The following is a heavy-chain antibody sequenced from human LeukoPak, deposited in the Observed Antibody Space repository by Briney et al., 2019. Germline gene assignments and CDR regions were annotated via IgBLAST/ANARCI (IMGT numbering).Heavy chain of an antibody. CDR1: GFSFSSYT. D-gene: IGHD3-22*01. CDR2: ISSSSTYI. J-gene: IGHJ4*02. CDR3: AKASAMIVVVSKHFDY. Sequence: GGSLRLSCAASGFSFSSYTMNWVRQAPGKGLEWVSSISSSSTYIYYADSVEGRFTISRDNAKNSLSLQMNSLRAEDTAVYYCAKASAMIVVVSKHFDYWGQGTLVTVSS. V-gene: IGHV3-21*04.